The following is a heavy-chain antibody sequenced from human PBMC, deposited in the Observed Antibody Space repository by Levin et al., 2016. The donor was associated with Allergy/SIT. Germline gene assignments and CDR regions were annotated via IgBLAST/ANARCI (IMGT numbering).Heavy chain of an antibody. CDR3: ARVNSSGWYKFDY. D-gene: IGHD6-19*01. J-gene: IGHJ4*02. Sequence: PGKGLEWIGYIYYSGSTNYNPSLKSRVTTSVDTSKNQFSLKLSSVTAADTAVYYCARVNSSGWYKFDYWGQGTLVTVSS. CDR2: IYYSGST. V-gene: IGHV4-59*13.